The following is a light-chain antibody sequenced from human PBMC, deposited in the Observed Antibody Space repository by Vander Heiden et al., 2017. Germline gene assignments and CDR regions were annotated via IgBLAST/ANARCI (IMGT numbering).Light chain of an antibody. Sequence: QTVVTQEPSLTVSPGGTVTLTCASSTGAVTSGYYPNWFQQKPGQAPRALIYNTNNKHSGTPARFSGSLLGGKAALTLAGVQPEDEAEYYCLLYYGGAVVFGGGTKLTVL. CDR2: NTN. J-gene: IGLJ2*01. CDR1: TGAVTSGYY. CDR3: LLYYGGAVV. V-gene: IGLV7-43*01.